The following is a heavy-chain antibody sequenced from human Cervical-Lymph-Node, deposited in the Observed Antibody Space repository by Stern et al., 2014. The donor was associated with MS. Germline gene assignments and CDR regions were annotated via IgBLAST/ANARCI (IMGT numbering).Heavy chain of an antibody. J-gene: IGHJ4*02. CDR3: AKSGSSPFDD. D-gene: IGHD6-6*01. V-gene: IGHV3-9*01. CDR1: GFTFDDYG. CDR2: ISWNSAII. Sequence: VQLVESGGGWVQPGRSLRLSCATSGFTFDDYGMDWVRQAPGRGLEWVSTISWNSAIIAYADSVKGRFTISRDNAKNSLNLQMNSLRAEDTALYYCAKSGSSPFDDWGQGTLVTVSS.